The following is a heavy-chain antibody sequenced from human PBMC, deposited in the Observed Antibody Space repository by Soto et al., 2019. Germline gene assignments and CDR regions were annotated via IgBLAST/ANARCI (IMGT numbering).Heavy chain of an antibody. J-gene: IGHJ4*02. CDR3: ARGPGVTGTTYY. Sequence: QVQLVESGGGVVQPGRSLRLSCAASGFTFSSYGMHWVRQAPGKGLEWVAVIWYDGSNKYYADSVKGRFTISRDNSKNTLYLQMNSLRAEDTAVYYGARGPGVTGTTYYWGQGTLVTVSS. V-gene: IGHV3-33*01. CDR2: IWYDGSNK. D-gene: IGHD1-7*01. CDR1: GFTFSSYG.